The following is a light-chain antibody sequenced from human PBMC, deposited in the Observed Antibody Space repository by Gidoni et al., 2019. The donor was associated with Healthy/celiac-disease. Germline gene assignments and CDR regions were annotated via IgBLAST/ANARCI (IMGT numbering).Light chain of an antibody. CDR2: AAS. CDR3: HQSYSTGFT. CDR1: QSISSY. J-gene: IGKJ4*01. V-gene: IGKV1-39*01. Sequence: DIQMTKSPSSRSASVGDRVIITCRASQSISSYLNWYQQKPGKAPKLVIYAASSLQSGVPSRFRGSGSGTDVTLTISSLQPEDFATYYCHQSYSTGFTVXGXTKVEIK.